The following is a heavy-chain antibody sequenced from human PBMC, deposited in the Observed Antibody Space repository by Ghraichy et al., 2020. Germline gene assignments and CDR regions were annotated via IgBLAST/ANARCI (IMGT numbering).Heavy chain of an antibody. CDR3: ARDLQQLRAFDI. Sequence: ASVKVSCKASGYTFTGYYMHWVRQAPGQGLEWMGRINPNSGGTNYAQKFQGRVTMTRDTSISTAYMELSRLRSDDTAVYYCARDLQQLRAFDIWGQGTMVTVSS. CDR2: INPNSGGT. J-gene: IGHJ3*02. CDR1: GYTFTGYY. V-gene: IGHV1-2*06. D-gene: IGHD6-13*01.